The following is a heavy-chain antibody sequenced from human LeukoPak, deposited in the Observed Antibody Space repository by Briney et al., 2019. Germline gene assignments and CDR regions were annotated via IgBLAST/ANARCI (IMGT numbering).Heavy chain of an antibody. D-gene: IGHD3-3*02. J-gene: IGHJ4*02. CDR1: GYTFTSYA. Sequence: ASVKVSCEASGYTFTSYAISWVRQAPGQGPEWMGRISAYNGHTNHAQKLQGRLTMTTDTSTSTAYMELRSLRSDDTAVYYCARVGTYGEGGDCWGQGTLVTVSS. CDR2: ISAYNGHT. CDR3: ARVGTYGEGGDC. V-gene: IGHV1-18*01.